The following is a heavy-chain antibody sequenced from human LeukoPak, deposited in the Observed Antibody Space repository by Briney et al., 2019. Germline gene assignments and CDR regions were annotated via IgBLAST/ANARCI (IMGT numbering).Heavy chain of an antibody. V-gene: IGHV3-30*18. D-gene: IGHD2-2*01. CDR1: GFTFSSYG. CDR2: ISYDGSNK. CDR3: AKDLTVVPAAMRYDAFDI. J-gene: IGHJ3*02. Sequence: GRSLRLSCAASGFTFSSYGMHWVRQAPGKGLVWVAVISYDGSNKYYADSVKGRFTISRDNSKNTLYLQMNSLRAEDTAVYYCAKDLTVVPAAMRYDAFDIWGQGTMVTVSS.